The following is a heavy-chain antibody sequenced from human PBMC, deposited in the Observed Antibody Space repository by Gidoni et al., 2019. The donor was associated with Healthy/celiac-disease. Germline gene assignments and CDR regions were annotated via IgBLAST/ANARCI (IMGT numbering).Heavy chain of an antibody. CDR3: ASERRETVTTYYWYFDL. J-gene: IGHJ2*01. Sequence: QVQPVQSGAEVKKPGSSVKVSCKASGGTFSSYAISWVRQAPGQGLEWMGGIIPIFGTANYAQKFQGRVTITADESTSTAYMELSSLRSEDTAVYYCASERRETVTTYYWYFDLWGRGTLVTVSS. V-gene: IGHV1-69*01. D-gene: IGHD4-17*01. CDR2: IIPIFGTA. CDR1: GGTFSSYA.